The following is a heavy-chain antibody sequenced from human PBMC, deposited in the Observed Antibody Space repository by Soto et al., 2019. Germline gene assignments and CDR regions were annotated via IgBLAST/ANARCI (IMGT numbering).Heavy chain of an antibody. CDR2: IYSSENT. CDR1: RSAVSSVSYS. J-gene: IGHJ6*02. V-gene: IGHV4-39*01. Sequence: SDTLSLTCSISRSAVSSVSYSWVWNSQSPGKGLEWIGTIYSSENTYYNPSLLSRVTISVDTSKNEFSLRLGSVTAADTAVYYCARLNGYCISTNCHGYYGMDVWGQGTTVS. D-gene: IGHD2-2*03. CDR3: ARLNGYCISTNCHGYYGMDV.